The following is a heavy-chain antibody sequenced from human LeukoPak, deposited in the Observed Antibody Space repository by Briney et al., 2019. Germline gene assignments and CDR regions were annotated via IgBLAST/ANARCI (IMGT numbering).Heavy chain of an antibody. J-gene: IGHJ4*02. D-gene: IGHD4-23*01. CDR1: GFTLSNYG. Sequence: GGSLRLSCAVSGFTLSNYGMSWVRQAPGKGLEWVSAISGSGGSTYYADSVKGRFTISRDNSKNTLYLQMNSLRAEDTAVYYCAKDLDYGGNIDFDYWGQGTLVTVSS. CDR2: ISGSGGST. CDR3: AKDLDYGGNIDFDY. V-gene: IGHV3-23*01.